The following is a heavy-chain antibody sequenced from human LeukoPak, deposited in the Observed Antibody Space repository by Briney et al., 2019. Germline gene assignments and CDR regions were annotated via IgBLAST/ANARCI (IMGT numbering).Heavy chain of an antibody. CDR1: GFTFSSYG. D-gene: IGHD3-22*01. J-gene: IGHJ4*02. Sequence: GGSLRLSCAASGFTFSSYGMHWVRQAPGEGLEWVAVISYDGSNKYYADSVKGRFTISRDNSKNTLYLQMNSLRAEDTAVYYCARGGETYYYDSSGYYNDYWGQGTLVTVSS. CDR3: ARGGETYYYDSSGYYNDY. V-gene: IGHV3-30*03. CDR2: ISYDGSNK.